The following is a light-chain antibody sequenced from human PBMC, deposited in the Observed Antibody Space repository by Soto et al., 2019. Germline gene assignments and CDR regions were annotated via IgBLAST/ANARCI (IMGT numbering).Light chain of an antibody. J-gene: IGKJ5*01. Sequence: ELVMTQSPATLSVSPGERATLSCRASQSVGSNLAWYQQKPGQAPRLLIYGASNRATGIPARFSGSGSGTDFTLTISRLEPEDFAVYYCQQYGSSRITFGQGTRLEIK. V-gene: IGKV3D-15*01. CDR2: GAS. CDR1: QSVGSN. CDR3: QQYGSSRIT.